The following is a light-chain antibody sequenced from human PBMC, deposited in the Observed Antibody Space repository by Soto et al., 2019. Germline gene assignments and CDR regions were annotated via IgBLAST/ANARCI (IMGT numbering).Light chain of an antibody. CDR3: QQSDT. Sequence: EIVLTQSPCTLSLSPGESAPLSCRASQSVTTFLAWYQQKPGQAPRLLIYGTSSRATGIPDRFSGSGSGTDFTLTISRPEPEDFAVYYCQQSDTFGQGTRLEIK. V-gene: IGKV3-20*01. CDR2: GTS. CDR1: QSVTTF. J-gene: IGKJ5*01.